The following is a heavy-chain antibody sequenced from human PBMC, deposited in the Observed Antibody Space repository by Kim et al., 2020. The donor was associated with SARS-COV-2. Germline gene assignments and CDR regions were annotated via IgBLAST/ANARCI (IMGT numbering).Heavy chain of an antibody. CDR3: AKVRARLLGYYYYDMDV. CDR1: GFTFSSYA. Sequence: GGSLRLSCAASGFTFSSYAMSWVRQAPGKGLEWVSAISGSGGSTYYADSVKGRFTISRDNSKTTLYLQMNSLRAEDTAVYYCAKVRARLLGYYYYDMDVWGQGTTVTVSS. D-gene: IGHD2-8*02. V-gene: IGHV3-23*01. CDR2: ISGSGGST. J-gene: IGHJ6*02.